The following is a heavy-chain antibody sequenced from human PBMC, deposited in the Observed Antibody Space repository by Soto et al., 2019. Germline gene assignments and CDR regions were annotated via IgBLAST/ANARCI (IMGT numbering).Heavy chain of an antibody. V-gene: IGHV1-2*04. J-gene: IGHJ6*02. Sequence: SVKVSCKASGYTFTGYYMHWVLQAPGQGLEWMGWINPNSGGTNYAQKFQGWVTMTRDTSISTAYMELSRLRSDDTAVYYCARQDVESHGMEVWGRGASVTVSS. D-gene: IGHD2-15*01. CDR1: GYTFTGYY. CDR3: ARQDVESHGMEV. CDR2: INPNSGGT.